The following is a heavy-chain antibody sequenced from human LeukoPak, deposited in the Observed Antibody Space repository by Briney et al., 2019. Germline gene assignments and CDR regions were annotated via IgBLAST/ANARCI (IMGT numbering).Heavy chain of an antibody. CDR3: ARKVGSSWYFDY. Sequence: SETLSLTCTVSGGSISSYYWSWIRQPPGKGLEWIGYIYYSGSTNYNPSLKSRVTISVDTSKNQFSLKLSSVTAADTAVYYCARKVGSSWYFDYWGQGTLVTVSS. CDR2: IYYSGST. CDR1: GGSISSYY. D-gene: IGHD6-13*01. V-gene: IGHV4-59*08. J-gene: IGHJ4*02.